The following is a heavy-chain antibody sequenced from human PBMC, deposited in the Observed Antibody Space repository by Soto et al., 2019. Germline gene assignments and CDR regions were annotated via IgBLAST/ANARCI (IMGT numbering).Heavy chain of an antibody. V-gene: IGHV4-4*02. D-gene: IGHD6-13*01. CDR3: ARASATIAAAAIFDY. CDR2: IYQSGSA. CDR1: GGAISSSKW. Sequence: SETLSLTCAVSGGAISSSKWWSWVRQPPGKGLEWIGEIYQSGSANYNPSLESRVRMSVDKSRNQFSLKLTSVSAADTAVYYCARASATIAAAAIFDYWGQGTLVTV. J-gene: IGHJ4*02.